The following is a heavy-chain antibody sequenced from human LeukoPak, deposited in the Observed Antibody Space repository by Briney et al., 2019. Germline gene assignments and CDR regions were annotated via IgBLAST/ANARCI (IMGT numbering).Heavy chain of an antibody. CDR3: TTDYGDLLYYYYGMDV. J-gene: IGHJ6*02. CDR2: IKSKTDGGTT. D-gene: IGHD4-17*01. CDR1: GFTFSNAW. Sequence: PGGSLRLSCAASGFTFSNAWMSWVRQAPGKGLEWVGRIKSKTDGGTTDYAAPVKGRFTISRDDSKNTLYLQMNSLKTEDTAVYYCTTDYGDLLYYYYGMDVWGQGTTVTVSS. V-gene: IGHV3-15*01.